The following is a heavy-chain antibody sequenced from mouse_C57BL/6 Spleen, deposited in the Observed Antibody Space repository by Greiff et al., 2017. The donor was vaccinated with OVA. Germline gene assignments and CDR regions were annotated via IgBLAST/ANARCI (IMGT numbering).Heavy chain of an antibody. CDR3: ERPIESSGRFAC. D-gene: IGHD3-2*02. V-gene: IGHV1-82*01. J-gene: IGHJ3*01. Sequence: QVHVKQSGPELVKPGASVKISCKASGYAFSSSWMNWVKQRPGKGLEWIGRIYPGDGDTNYNGKFKGKATLTADKSSSTAYMQLSSLTSGESAVACCERPIESSGRFACWGPETLVSVAA. CDR2: IYPGDGDT. CDR1: GYAFSSSW.